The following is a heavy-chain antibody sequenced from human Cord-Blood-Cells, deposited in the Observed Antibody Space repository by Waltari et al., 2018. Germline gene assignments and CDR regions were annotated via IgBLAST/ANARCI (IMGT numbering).Heavy chain of an antibody. CDR2: IYPGDSDT. CDR3: ARRAYSSSYYYYYYMDV. Sequence: DVQLVQSGAEVKTPGESLTVPCKGSGSSLTSYGIGWVPQMPVKGLEWMGIIYPGDSDTRYSPSFQGQVTISADKSISTAYLQWSSLKASDTAMYYCARRAYSSSYYYYYYMDVWGKGTTVTVSS. D-gene: IGHD6-6*01. CDR1: GSSLTSYG. V-gene: IGHV5-51*01. J-gene: IGHJ6*03.